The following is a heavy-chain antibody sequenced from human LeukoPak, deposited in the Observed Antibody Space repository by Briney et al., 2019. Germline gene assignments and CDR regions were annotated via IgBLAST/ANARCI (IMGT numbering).Heavy chain of an antibody. CDR3: ARYSYGKRIFDY. Sequence: EATVKVSCKASGYTFTGYYMHWVRQAPGQGLEWMGRINPNSGGTNYAQKFQGRVTMTRDTSISTAYMELSRLRSDDTAVYYCARYSYGKRIFDYWGQGTLVTVSS. D-gene: IGHD5-18*01. V-gene: IGHV1-2*06. J-gene: IGHJ4*02. CDR1: GYTFTGYY. CDR2: INPNSGGT.